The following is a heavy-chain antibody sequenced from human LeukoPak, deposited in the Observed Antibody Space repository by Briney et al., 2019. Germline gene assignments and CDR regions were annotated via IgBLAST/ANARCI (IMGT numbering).Heavy chain of an antibody. CDR2: IYYSGST. J-gene: IGHJ5*02. CDR1: GGSISSYF. Sequence: SETLSLTCTVSGGSISSYFWSWIRQPPGKGLEWIGYIYYSGSTDYNPSLKSRVTISVDTSKNQFSLKLSSVTAADTAVYYCARDATGIQLFSWFDPWGQGTLVTVSS. D-gene: IGHD5-18*01. CDR3: ARDATGIQLFSWFDP. V-gene: IGHV4-59*01.